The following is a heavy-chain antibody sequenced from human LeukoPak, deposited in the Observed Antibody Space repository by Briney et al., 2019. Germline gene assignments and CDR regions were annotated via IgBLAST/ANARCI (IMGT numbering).Heavy chain of an antibody. CDR3: ARDWDYFGSGTYYNVGF. D-gene: IGHD3-10*01. CDR2: IIPTFRRA. V-gene: IGHV1-69*13. CDR1: GGTFSSYA. J-gene: IGHJ4*02. Sequence: GASVKVSCKASGGTFSSYAISWVRQAPGQGFEWMGGIIPTFRRAKYAQKFQGRVTITADESSSTVYMELSSLKSDDTAVYYCARDWDYFGSGTYYNVGFWGQGALVTVSS.